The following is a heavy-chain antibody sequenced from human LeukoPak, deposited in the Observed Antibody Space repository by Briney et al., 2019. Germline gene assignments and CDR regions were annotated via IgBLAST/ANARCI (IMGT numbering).Heavy chain of an antibody. CDR1: GLTFDDYG. J-gene: IGHJ3*02. CDR3: AILGGVDAFDI. CDR2: INWNGGRT. Sequence: GGSLRLSCVASGLTFDDYGMSWVRQAPGKGLKWVSAINWNGGRTGYADSVKGRFTISRDNAKNSLYLQMNSLRAEDTALHYCAILGGVDAFDIWGQGTMVTVSS. V-gene: IGHV3-20*04. D-gene: IGHD3-16*01.